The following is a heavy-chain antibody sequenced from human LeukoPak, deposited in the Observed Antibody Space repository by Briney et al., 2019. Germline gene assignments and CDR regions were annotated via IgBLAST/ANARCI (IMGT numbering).Heavy chain of an antibody. J-gene: IGHJ6*02. CDR2: ISSSSSYI. CDR1: GFTFSSYN. CDR3: ARDLWYSSYVFSQYYYYGMDV. V-gene: IGHV3-21*01. Sequence: GGSLRLSCAASGFTFSSYNMNWVHQAPEKGLEWVSSISSSSSYIYYADSVKGRFTISRDNAKNSLYLQMNSLRAEDTAVYYCARDLWYSSYVFSQYYYYGMDVWGQGTTVTVSS. D-gene: IGHD6-13*01.